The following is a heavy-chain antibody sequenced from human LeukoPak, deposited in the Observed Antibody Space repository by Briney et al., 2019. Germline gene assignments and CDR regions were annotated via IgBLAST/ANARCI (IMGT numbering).Heavy chain of an antibody. J-gene: IGHJ4*02. CDR2: IYSGGST. Sequence: GGSLRLSCAASGVTVSSNYMSWVRQAPGKGLEWVSVIYSGGSTYYADSVKGRFTISRDNSKNTLYLQMNSLRAEDMAVYYCARHKDGYKLGFDYWGQGTLVTVSS. D-gene: IGHD5-24*01. V-gene: IGHV3-53*01. CDR1: GVTVSSNY. CDR3: ARHKDGYKLGFDY.